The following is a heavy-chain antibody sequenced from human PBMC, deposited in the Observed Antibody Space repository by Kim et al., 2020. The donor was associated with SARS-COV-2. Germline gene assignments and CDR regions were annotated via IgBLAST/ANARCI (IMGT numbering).Heavy chain of an antibody. CDR1: GFTFSSYS. CDR2: ISSSSSYI. CDR3: ARDPDQYGSGSYYLDY. J-gene: IGHJ4*02. Sequence: GGSLRLSCAASGFTFSSYSMNWVRQAPGKGLEWVSSISSSSSYIYYADSVKGRFTISRDNAKNSLYLQMNSLRAEDTAVYYFARDPDQYGSGSYYLDYWGQGTLVTFSS. D-gene: IGHD3-10*01. V-gene: IGHV3-21*01.